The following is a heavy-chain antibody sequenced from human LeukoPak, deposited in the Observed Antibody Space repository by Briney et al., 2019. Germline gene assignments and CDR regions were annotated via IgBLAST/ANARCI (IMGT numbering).Heavy chain of an antibody. D-gene: IGHD3-16*01. CDR1: GCSISSHF. V-gene: IGHV3-53*01. J-gene: IGHJ4*02. Sequence: GGSLRLSCAASGCSISSHFRTWVRPAPGKGLEWVSVIYTGGITHYADAVASRFTITRNNTKNTLYLQMNSRRVEGTAVYYCARNRVSSGGCLDYWGQGTLVTVSS. CDR3: ARNRVSSGGCLDY. CDR2: IYTGGIT.